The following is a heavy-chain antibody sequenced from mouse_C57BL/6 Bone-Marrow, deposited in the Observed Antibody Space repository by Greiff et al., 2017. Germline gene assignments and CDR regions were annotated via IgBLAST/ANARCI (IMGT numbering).Heavy chain of an antibody. CDR2: IDPENGDT. D-gene: IGHD1-1*01. CDR1: GFNIKDDY. V-gene: IGHV14-4*01. Sequence: EVKLQQSGAELVRPGASVKLSCTASGFNIKDDYMHWVKQRPEQGLEWIGWIDPENGDTEYASKVQGKATITADTSSNTAYLQLSSLTSEDTAVYYCTTFYYGSRNWYFDVWGTGTTVTVSS. CDR3: TTFYYGSRNWYFDV. J-gene: IGHJ1*03.